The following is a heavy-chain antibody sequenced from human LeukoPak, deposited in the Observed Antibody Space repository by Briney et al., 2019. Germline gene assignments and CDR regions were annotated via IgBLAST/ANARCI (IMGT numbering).Heavy chain of an antibody. D-gene: IGHD3-10*01. CDR2: VSGYGGSI. CDR1: GFTFSHYA. Sequence: GGSLRLSCAASGFTFSHYAMNWVRQAPRKGLEWVSSVSGYGGSIYYADSVKGRFTISRDNSENMVYLQMNSLRPEDTAVYYCTKVRGSNANYYFDYWGQGTLVTISS. V-gene: IGHV3-23*01. CDR3: TKVRGSNANYYFDY. J-gene: IGHJ4*02.